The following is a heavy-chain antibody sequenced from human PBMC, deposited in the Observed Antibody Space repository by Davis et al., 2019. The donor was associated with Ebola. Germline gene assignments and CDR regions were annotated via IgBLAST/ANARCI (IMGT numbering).Heavy chain of an antibody. CDR1: GFTFSSYS. CDR2: ISSSSSTI. J-gene: IGHJ3*02. V-gene: IGHV3-48*04. Sequence: GESLKISCAASGFTFSSYSMNWVRQAPGKGLEWVSYISSSSSTIYYADSVKGRFTISRDNAKNSLYLQMNSLRAEDTAVYYCARRNDIWGQGTMVTVSS. CDR3: ARRNDI.